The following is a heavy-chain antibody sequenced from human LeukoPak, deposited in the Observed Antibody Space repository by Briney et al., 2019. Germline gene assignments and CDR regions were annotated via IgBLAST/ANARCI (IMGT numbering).Heavy chain of an antibody. J-gene: IGHJ3*02. CDR3: ARYYYDSSGLGDAFDI. CDR1: GFTFSSYE. CDR2: ISSSGSTI. D-gene: IGHD3-22*01. V-gene: IGHV3-48*03. Sequence: GGSLRLSCAASGFTFSSYEMNWVRQAPGKGLEWVSYISSSGSTIYYADSVKGRFTISRDNAKNSLYLQMNSLRAEDTAVYYRARYYYDSSGLGDAFDIWGQGTMVTVSS.